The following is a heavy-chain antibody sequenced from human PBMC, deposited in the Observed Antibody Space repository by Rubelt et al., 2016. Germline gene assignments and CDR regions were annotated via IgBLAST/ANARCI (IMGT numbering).Heavy chain of an antibody. V-gene: IGHV3-33*06. Sequence: EYGGGVVQPGRSLRLSCAASGFTFGSYGMHWVRQAPGKGLEWVAVIWYDGSNKYYEDYVKGRFTISRDNSKNTLYLQMNSLRAEDTAGYYCAKRRGYCSGTSCCYNGMDVWGQGTTVTVSS. J-gene: IGHJ6*02. CDR1: GFTFGSYG. CDR3: AKRRGYCSGTSCCYNGMDV. CDR2: IWYDGSNK. D-gene: IGHD2-15*01.